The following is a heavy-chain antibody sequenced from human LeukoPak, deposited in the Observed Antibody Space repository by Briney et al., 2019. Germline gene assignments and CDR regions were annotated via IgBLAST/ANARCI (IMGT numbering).Heavy chain of an antibody. CDR1: GFDLSNYG. V-gene: IGHV3-33*01. J-gene: IGHJ4*02. CDR2: LWYDGTNR. Sequence: GGSLRLSCETSGFDLSNYGMHWVRRAPGKGLEWVTVLWYDGTNRYSSDSVKGRISISRDTSENTVSLQINSVTVEDTAIYYCARGTGAKRYYFDLWGQGVLVTVSS. CDR3: ARGTGAKRYYFDL.